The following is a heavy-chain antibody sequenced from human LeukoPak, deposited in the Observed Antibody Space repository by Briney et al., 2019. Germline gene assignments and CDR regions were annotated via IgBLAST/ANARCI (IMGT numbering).Heavy chain of an antibody. CDR1: GFTFSSYE. D-gene: IGHD2-15*01. CDR3: ARDLRDIVVVVAATDPIYYYYYYMDV. CDR2: ISSSGSTI. Sequence: GGSLRLSCAASGFTFSSYEMNWVRQAPGKGLEWVSYISSSGSTIYYADSVKGRFTISRDNAKNSLYLKMNSLRAEDTAVYYCARDLRDIVVVVAATDPIYYYYYYMDVWGKGTTVTVSS. V-gene: IGHV3-48*03. J-gene: IGHJ6*03.